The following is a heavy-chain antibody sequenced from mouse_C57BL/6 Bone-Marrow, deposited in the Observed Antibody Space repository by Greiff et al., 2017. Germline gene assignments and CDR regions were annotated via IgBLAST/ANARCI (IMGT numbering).Heavy chain of an antibody. V-gene: IGHV1-81*01. Sequence: VQRVESGAELARPGASVKLSCKASGYTFTSYGISWVKQRTGQGLEWIGEIYPRSGNTYYNEKFKGKATLTADKSSSTAYMELRSLTSEDSAVYFCARDGYYVVYYFDYWGQGTTLTVSS. CDR2: IYPRSGNT. D-gene: IGHD2-3*01. J-gene: IGHJ2*01. CDR1: GYTFTSYG. CDR3: ARDGYYVVYYFDY.